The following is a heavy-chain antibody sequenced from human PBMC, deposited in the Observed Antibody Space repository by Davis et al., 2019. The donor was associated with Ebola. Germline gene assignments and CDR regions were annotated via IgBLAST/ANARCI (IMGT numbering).Heavy chain of an antibody. CDR1: GASISSYY. V-gene: IGHV4-59*01. Sequence: SDTLSPTCTLPGASISSYYWTWIRQPPGKGLEWIGYIYYIGPTDYNPSLKSRVTISRDTSKNQVSLTLNSVTAADTAVYFCSRGTSSGFYGGRHDFWGLGTLVTVSS. J-gene: IGHJ4*02. CDR3: SRGTSSGFYGGRHDF. CDR2: IYYIGPT. D-gene: IGHD3-22*01.